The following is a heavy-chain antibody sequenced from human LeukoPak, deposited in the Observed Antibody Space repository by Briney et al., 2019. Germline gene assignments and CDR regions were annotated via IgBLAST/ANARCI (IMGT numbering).Heavy chain of an antibody. Sequence: ASVKVSCKVSGYTLTELSMHGVRQAPGNGLEWMGGFDPEDGETIYAQKFQGRVAMTEDTPTDTAYMELSRLRSEGTAVYYCATGPDYYDSSGYYLPFGYWGQGTLVTVSS. CDR1: GYTLTELS. CDR2: FDPEDGET. J-gene: IGHJ4*02. V-gene: IGHV1-24*01. D-gene: IGHD3-22*01. CDR3: ATGPDYYDSSGYYLPFGY.